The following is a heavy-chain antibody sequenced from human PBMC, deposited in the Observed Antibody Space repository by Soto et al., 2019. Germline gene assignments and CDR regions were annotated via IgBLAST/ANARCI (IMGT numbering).Heavy chain of an antibody. J-gene: IGHJ6*02. Sequence: QMQLVQSGPEVKKPGTSVKVSCKASGFTFTSSAVQWVRQARGQRLEWIGWIVVGSGNTNYAQKFQERVTITRDMSTGTADVELSSVRSEATAVYYCAAESMPAQYQLLHGMDVWGQGTTVTVSS. CDR2: IVVGSGNT. V-gene: IGHV1-58*01. CDR3: AAESMPAQYQLLHGMDV. CDR1: GFTFTSSA. D-gene: IGHD2-2*01.